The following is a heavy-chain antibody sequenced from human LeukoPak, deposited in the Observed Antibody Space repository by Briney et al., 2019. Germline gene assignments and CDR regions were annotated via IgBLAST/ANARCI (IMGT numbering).Heavy chain of an antibody. J-gene: IGHJ6*02. CDR3: ASVRPGNTTNGNYGMDV. Sequence: GGSLRLSCAASGFTFSSHSMNWVRQAPGKGLEWVSYISSSSSTIYYADSVKGRFTISRDNAKNSLYLQMNSLRAEDTAVYYCASVRPGNTTNGNYGMDVWGQGTTVTVSS. V-gene: IGHV3-48*01. CDR1: GFTFSSHS. D-gene: IGHD2-2*01. CDR2: ISSSSSTI.